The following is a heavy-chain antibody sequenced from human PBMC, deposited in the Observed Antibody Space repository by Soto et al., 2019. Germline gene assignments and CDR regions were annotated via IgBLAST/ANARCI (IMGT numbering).Heavy chain of an antibody. J-gene: IGHJ4*02. V-gene: IGHV1-18*01. CDR2: ISAYNGNT. D-gene: IGHD5-18*01. CDR3: ARVPNTAMVSTYFDY. CDR1: GYTFTSYG. Sequence: GASVKVSCKASGYTFTSYGISWVRQAPGQGLEWMGWISAYNGNTNYAQKLQGRVTMTTDTFTSTAYMELRSLRSDDTAVYYCARVPNTAMVSTYFDYWGQGTLVTVSS.